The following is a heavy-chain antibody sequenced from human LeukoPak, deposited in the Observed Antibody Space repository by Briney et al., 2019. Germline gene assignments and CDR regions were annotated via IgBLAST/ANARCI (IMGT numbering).Heavy chain of an antibody. CDR1: GYTFTSYG. Sequence: GASVKVSCKASGYTFTSYGISWVRQAPGQGLGWMGCISAYNGNTNYAEKVQGRVTMTTDTSTSTAYMELRSLRSDDTAVYYCARDVCSSSWYSSRLRNGMDVWGQGTTVTVSS. J-gene: IGHJ6*02. V-gene: IGHV1-18*01. CDR3: ARDVCSSSWYSSRLRNGMDV. CDR2: ISAYNGNT. D-gene: IGHD6-13*01.